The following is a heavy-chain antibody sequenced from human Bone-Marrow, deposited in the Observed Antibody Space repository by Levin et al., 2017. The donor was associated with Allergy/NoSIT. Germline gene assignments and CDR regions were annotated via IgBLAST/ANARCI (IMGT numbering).Heavy chain of an antibody. V-gene: IGHV4-59*01. J-gene: IGHJ6*03. D-gene: IGHD4-23*01. CDR2: IYYNGKS. CDR3: ARAIPSGGNSSYYYSMDV. CDR1: GGSISSYY. Sequence: SETLSLTCTVSGGSISSYYWTWIRQAPEKRLEWIGYIYYNGKSNYILPFSPRVSLSIDTSKNFFSLSLSSVTAADSAIYYCARAIPSGGNSSYYYSMDVWGKGITVTVSS.